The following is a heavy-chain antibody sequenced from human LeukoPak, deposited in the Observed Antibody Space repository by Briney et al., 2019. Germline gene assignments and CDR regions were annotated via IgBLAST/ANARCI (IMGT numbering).Heavy chain of an antibody. J-gene: IGHJ4*02. Sequence: GGSLRLSCAASGFTFSSCAMSWVRQAPGKGLEWISAISGSGGSTYYADSMKGRFTISRDDSRNTLYLQMNSLRVEDTAVYYCAKVRGYSGYGYFDYWGQGTLVTVSS. D-gene: IGHD5-12*01. CDR1: GFTFSSCA. CDR3: AKVRGYSGYGYFDY. V-gene: IGHV3-23*01. CDR2: ISGSGGST.